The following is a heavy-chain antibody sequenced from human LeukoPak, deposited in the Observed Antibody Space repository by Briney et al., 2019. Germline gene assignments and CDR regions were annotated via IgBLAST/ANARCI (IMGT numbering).Heavy chain of an antibody. CDR1: GFTVRKYW. J-gene: IGHJ4*02. D-gene: IGHD4-11*01. CDR3: ARSPTSDIGY. V-gene: IGHV3-7*01. Sequence: GGSLRLSCAVSGFTVRKYWLSWVRQAPGKGLEWVANINRDGREPYYVDSVKGRFTISKNNAKSPLYLQMNSLRVEDTAIYYCARSPTSDIGYWGRGTLVTVSS. CDR2: INRDGREP.